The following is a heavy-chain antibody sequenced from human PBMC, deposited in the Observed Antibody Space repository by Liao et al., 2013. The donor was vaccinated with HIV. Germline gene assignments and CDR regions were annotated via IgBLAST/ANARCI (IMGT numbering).Heavy chain of an antibody. Sequence: QVQLQESGPGLVKPSETLSLTCSVSGGSISPFYWSWIRQSAGKGLEWIGRIYGTGSTDYNPSLKSRVSMSLDTSKNHFSLELRSVTAADTAVYFXARAGGAAGGIDFWGREPWSPSPQ. V-gene: IGHV4-4*07. J-gene: IGHJ4*02. CDR2: IYGTGST. CDR3: ARAGGAAGGIDF. D-gene: IGHD6-13*01. CDR1: GGSISPFY.